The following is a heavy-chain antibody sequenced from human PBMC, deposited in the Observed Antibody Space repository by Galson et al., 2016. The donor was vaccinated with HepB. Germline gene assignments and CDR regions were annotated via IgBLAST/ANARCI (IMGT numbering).Heavy chain of an antibody. CDR2: ISVDGNNK. Sequence: SLRLFCAASGFLLRGSVIHWVRQAPGKGLEWVALISVDGNNKPFADSVKGRFAISRDNYQNTVYRQMNSLRPEDSAVYYCASEGFSSGRAGTFDIWGQGTVVSVSS. CDR3: ASEGFSSGRAGTFDI. CDR1: GFLLRGSV. V-gene: IGHV3-30*09. J-gene: IGHJ3*02. D-gene: IGHD6-19*01.